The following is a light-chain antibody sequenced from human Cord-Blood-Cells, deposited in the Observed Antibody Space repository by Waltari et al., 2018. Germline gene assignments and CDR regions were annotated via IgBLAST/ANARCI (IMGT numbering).Light chain of an antibody. Sequence: SYVLTQPPPASVAPGKTARITSGGNNIGSKSVHWYQQKPGQAPVLVIYYDSERPAGIPERFSGSNSGNTATLTISRVEAGDEADYSCQVWDSSSDHYVFGTGTKVTVL. CDR1: NIGSKS. J-gene: IGLJ1*01. V-gene: IGLV3-21*04. CDR3: QVWDSSSDHYV. CDR2: YDS.